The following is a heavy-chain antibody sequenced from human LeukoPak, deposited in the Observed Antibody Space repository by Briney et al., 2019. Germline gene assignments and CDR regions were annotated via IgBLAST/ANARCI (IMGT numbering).Heavy chain of an antibody. CDR1: GYTFTSYG. J-gene: IGHJ5*02. CDR2: ISAYNGNT. D-gene: IGHD6-13*01. V-gene: IGHV1-18*01. Sequence: ASVKVSCKASGYTFTSYGISWVRQAPGQGLEWMGWISAYNGNTNYAQKLQGRVTMTTDTSTSTAYMELRSLRSDDTAVYYCARDGAPQQQLALQRWFDPWGQGTLVTVSS. CDR3: ARDGAPQQQLALQRWFDP.